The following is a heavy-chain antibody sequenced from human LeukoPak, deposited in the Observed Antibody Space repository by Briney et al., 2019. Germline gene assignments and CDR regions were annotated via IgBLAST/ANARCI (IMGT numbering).Heavy chain of an antibody. V-gene: IGHV3-30*02. CDR3: VNLLWQETDY. J-gene: IGHJ4*02. CDR2: IRYDGSNK. CDR1: GFTFSSYG. Sequence: PGGSLRLSCAASGFTFSSYGMHWVRQAPGKGLEWVAFIRYDGSNKYYADSVKGRFTISRDNSKNTLYLQMNSLRAEDTAVYYCVNLLWQETDYWGQGTLVTVSS. D-gene: IGHD2-2*01.